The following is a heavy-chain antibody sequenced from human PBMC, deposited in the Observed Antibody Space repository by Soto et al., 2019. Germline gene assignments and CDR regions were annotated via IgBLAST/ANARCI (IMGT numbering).Heavy chain of an antibody. V-gene: IGHV3-30-3*01. Sequence: QVPLVESGGGVVQPGRSLRLSCAASGFTFSSYAMHWVRQAPGKGLEWVAVISYDGSNKYYADSVKGRFTISRDNSKNTLYLQMNSLRAEDTAVYYCARAPRAYGDYGTYYYYGMDVWGQGTTVTVSS. CDR2: ISYDGSNK. CDR1: GFTFSSYA. J-gene: IGHJ6*02. D-gene: IGHD4-17*01. CDR3: ARAPRAYGDYGTYYYYGMDV.